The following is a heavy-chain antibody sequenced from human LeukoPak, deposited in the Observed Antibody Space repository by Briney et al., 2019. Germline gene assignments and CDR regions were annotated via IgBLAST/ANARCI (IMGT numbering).Heavy chain of an antibody. CDR3: AKDHLDIVVVPAAMPLYYYYMDV. CDR2: INWSGGST. CDR1: GFTFDDYG. J-gene: IGHJ6*03. D-gene: IGHD2-2*01. V-gene: IGHV3-20*04. Sequence: PGGSLRLSCAASGFTFDDYGMSWVRQAPGKGLEWVSGINWSGGSTGYADSVKGRFTISRDNSKNSLYLQMNSLRAEDTALYYCAKDHLDIVVVPAAMPLYYYYMDVWGKGTTVTVSS.